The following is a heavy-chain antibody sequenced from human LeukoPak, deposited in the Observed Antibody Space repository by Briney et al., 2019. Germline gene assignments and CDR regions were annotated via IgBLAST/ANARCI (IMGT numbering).Heavy chain of an antibody. V-gene: IGHV3-23*01. CDR2: ISASGGST. D-gene: IGHD6-13*01. CDR3: AKEAYSSSWYIDY. J-gene: IGHJ4*02. CDR1: GFTFSSSA. Sequence: PGGSLRLSCAASGFTFSSSAMSWVRQVPGKGLEWVSGISASGGSTYYADSVKGRFTISRDNSKNTLYLQMNSLRAEDTAVYYCAKEAYSSSWYIDYWGQGTLVTVSS.